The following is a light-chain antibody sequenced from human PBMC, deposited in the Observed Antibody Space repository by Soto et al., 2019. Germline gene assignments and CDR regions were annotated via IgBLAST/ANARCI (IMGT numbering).Light chain of an antibody. V-gene: IGLV1-44*01. CDR2: SNN. CDR3: AAWDDRLNGWV. Sequence: QSVLTQPPSASGTPGQRVTISRSGSSSNIGSNTVNWYQQLPGTAPKLLIYSNNQRPSGVPARFSGSKSGTSASLAISGLQSEDEADYYCAAWDDRLNGWVFGGGTKLTVL. J-gene: IGLJ3*02. CDR1: SSNIGSNT.